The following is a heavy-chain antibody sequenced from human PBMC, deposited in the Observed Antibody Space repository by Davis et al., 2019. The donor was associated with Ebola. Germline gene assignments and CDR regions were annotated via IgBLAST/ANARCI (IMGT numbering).Heavy chain of an antibody. J-gene: IGHJ6*04. CDR1: GYTFTSYG. Sequence: ASVKVSCKASGYTFTSYGISWVRQAPGQGLEWMGWIITDNGNRNYAQKFQGRVTMSTDTSTTTAYMELTSLRSDDTAVYYCARGGIYCSGGSCPIYYYYGMDVWGKGTTVTVSS. CDR3: ARGGIYCSGGSCPIYYYYGMDV. D-gene: IGHD2-15*01. V-gene: IGHV1-18*04. CDR2: IITDNGNR.